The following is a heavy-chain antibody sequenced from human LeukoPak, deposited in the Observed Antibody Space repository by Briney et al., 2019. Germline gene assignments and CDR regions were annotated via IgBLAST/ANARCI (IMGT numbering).Heavy chain of an antibody. CDR3: TRGPGYDYVWGTYRADY. V-gene: IGHV3-64*01. Sequence: GGSLRLSCSASGFIFYSYAMHWVRQAPGRGLEYVAAITSSGSSTFHANSVKGRFTISRDNSKNTLYLQMGSLRPEDMAVYFCTRGPGYDYVWGTYRADYWGQGTLVTVSS. D-gene: IGHD3-16*02. CDR1: GFIFYSYA. CDR2: ITSSGSST. J-gene: IGHJ4*02.